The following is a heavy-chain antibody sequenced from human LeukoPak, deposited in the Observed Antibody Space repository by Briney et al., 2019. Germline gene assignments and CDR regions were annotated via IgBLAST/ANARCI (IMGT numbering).Heavy chain of an antibody. CDR3: AGEEDLRELRGGRELFQY. CDR1: GFTFSFYG. Sequence: PGRPLRLSCAASGFTFSFYGMHWVRQAPGKGLEWVAVVWYDGSKKYYADSVKGRFTISRDNSKNTVYLQMNSLRVEDTAVYYCAGEEDLRELRGGRELFQYWGQGTLVTVSS. D-gene: IGHD3-10*01. V-gene: IGHV3-33*01. J-gene: IGHJ1*01. CDR2: VWYDGSKK.